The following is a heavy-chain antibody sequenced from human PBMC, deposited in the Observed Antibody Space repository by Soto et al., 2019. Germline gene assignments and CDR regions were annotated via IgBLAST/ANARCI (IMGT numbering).Heavy chain of an antibody. CDR3: ATSLGAAAGTQTYYYYYMDV. J-gene: IGHJ6*03. Sequence: GASVKVSCKASGYTFTSYYMHWVRQAPGQGLEWMGIINPNSGGTNYAQKFQGWVTMTRDTSISTAYMELSRLRSDDTAVYYCATSLGAAAGTQTYYYYYMDVWGKGTTVTVSS. V-gene: IGHV1-2*04. CDR1: GYTFTSYY. CDR2: INPNSGGT. D-gene: IGHD6-13*01.